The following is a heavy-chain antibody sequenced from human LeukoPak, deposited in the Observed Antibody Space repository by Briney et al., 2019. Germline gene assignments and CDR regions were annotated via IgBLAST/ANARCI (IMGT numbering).Heavy chain of an antibody. CDR2: INHSGST. CDR1: GGSFSGYY. V-gene: IGHV4-34*01. Sequence: SETLSLTCAVYGGSFSGYYWSWIRQPPGKGLEWIGEINHSGSTNYNPSLKSRVTISVDTSKNQFSLKLSSVTAADTAVYYCARTAPWAYWGQGTLVTVCS. D-gene: IGHD2-2*01. CDR3: ARTAPWAY. J-gene: IGHJ4*02.